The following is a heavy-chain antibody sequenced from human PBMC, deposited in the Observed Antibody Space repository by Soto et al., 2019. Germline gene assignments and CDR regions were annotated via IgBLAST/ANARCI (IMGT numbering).Heavy chain of an antibody. CDR2: INAGNGNT. V-gene: IGHV1-3*01. Sequence: ASVKVSCKASGYTFTSYAMHWVRQAPGQRLEWMGWINAGNGNTKYSQKFQGRVTITRDTSASTAYMELSSLRSEDTAVYYCARIDSYSSSWYHWFDPWGQGTLVTVSS. CDR1: GYTFTSYA. CDR3: ARIDSYSSSWYHWFDP. D-gene: IGHD6-13*01. J-gene: IGHJ5*02.